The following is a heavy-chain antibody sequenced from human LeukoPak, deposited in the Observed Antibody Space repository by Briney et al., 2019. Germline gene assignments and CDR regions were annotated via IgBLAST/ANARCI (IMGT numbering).Heavy chain of an antibody. Sequence: GRSLRLSRAASAFPFISYAMHWVRQAPGKGLAWVAVIWYDGSNKYYADSVKDRFTISRDNPKNTLYLQINILRAEDTAVYYCAREQGDYVNAFDIWGQGTMVTVSS. D-gene: IGHD4-17*01. V-gene: IGHV3-33*01. CDR2: IWYDGSNK. J-gene: IGHJ3*02. CDR3: AREQGDYVNAFDI. CDR1: AFPFISYA.